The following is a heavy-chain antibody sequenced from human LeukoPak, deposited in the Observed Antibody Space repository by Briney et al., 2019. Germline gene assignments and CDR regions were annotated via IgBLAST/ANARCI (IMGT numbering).Heavy chain of an antibody. CDR2: IYSGGST. D-gene: IGHD3-22*01. CDR3: ARGKGYDTSGYYVPLFDY. CDR1: GFTVSSNY. V-gene: IGHV3-66*01. J-gene: IGHJ4*02. Sequence: GGSLRLSCTASGFTVSSNYMSWVRQAPGKGLEWVSVIYSGGSTYYADSVKGRFTISRDNSKNTLYLQMNSLRAEDTAVYYCARGKGYDTSGYYVPLFDYWGQGTLVTVSS.